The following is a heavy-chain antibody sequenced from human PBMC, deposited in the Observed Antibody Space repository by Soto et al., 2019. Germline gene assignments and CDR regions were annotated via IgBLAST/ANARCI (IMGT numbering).Heavy chain of an antibody. CDR3: ARDSSQLRYRDYYYYGMDV. CDR2: IIPIFGTA. Sequence: QVQLVQSGAEVKKPGSSVKVSCKASGGTFSSYAISWVRQAPGQGLEWMGGIIPIFGTANYAQKFQGRVTITADESTSTAYMEVSSLRSEDTAVYYCARDSSQLRYRDYYYYGMDVWGQGTTVTVSS. CDR1: GGTFSSYA. J-gene: IGHJ6*02. V-gene: IGHV1-69*01. D-gene: IGHD2-2*01.